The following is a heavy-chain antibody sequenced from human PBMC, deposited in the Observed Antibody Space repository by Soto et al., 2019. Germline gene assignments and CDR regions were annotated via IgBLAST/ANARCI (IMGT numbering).Heavy chain of an antibody. CDR3: ARDRVLDTAISGFDP. CDR1: GYTFTGYY. CDR2: INPNSGGT. V-gene: IGHV1-2*04. D-gene: IGHD5-18*01. Sequence: ASVKVSCKASGYTFTGYYMHWVRQAPGQGLEWMGWINPNSGGTNYAQKFQGWVTMTRDTSISTAYMELSRLRSDDTAVYYCARDRVLDTAISGFDPWGQGTLVTVSS. J-gene: IGHJ5*02.